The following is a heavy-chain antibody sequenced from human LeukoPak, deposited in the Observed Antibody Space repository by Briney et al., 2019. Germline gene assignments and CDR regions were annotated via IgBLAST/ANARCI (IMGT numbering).Heavy chain of an antibody. CDR3: ARDRGYLGYYYYMDV. CDR1: GFTFSSYE. V-gene: IGHV3-48*03. D-gene: IGHD3-10*01. J-gene: IGHJ6*03. Sequence: PGGSLRLSCVASGFTFSSYEMNWVRQAPGKGLEWLSYIGSSDSTTHYADSVKGRFTISRDNAKNSLYLQMNSLRAEDTAVYYCARDRGYLGYYYYMDVWGKGTTVTVSS. CDR2: IGSSDSTT.